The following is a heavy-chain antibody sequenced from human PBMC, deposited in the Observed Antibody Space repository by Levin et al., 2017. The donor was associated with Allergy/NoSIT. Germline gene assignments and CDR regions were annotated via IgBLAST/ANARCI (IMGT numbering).Heavy chain of an antibody. Sequence: PGGSLRLSCAASGFTFSNYYMHWVRQAPGKGPVFVSRIKGDGTTTTYADSVKGRFTISRDNAKNILYLQMNSLRVEDTAVYYCARDQIGGVAGPWGQGTLVTVSS. CDR3: ARDQIGGVAGP. J-gene: IGHJ5*02. CDR1: GFTFSNYY. D-gene: IGHD3-16*01. V-gene: IGHV3-74*01. CDR2: IKGDGTTT.